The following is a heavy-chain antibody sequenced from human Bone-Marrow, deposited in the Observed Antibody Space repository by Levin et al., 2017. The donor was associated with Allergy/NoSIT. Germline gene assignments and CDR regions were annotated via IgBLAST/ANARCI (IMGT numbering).Heavy chain of an antibody. D-gene: IGHD2-8*02. CDR2: IKQDGSEE. Sequence: GGSLRLSCAASGFIFSSDYMSWVRQAPGKGLEWVGNIKQDGSEEYYGSSVKGRFTISRDNAKNSLYLQMNSLRVDDTAVYYCARGGGAGGYAYWGQGTLVTVSS. J-gene: IGHJ4*02. V-gene: IGHV3-7*03. CDR3: ARGGGAGGYAY. CDR1: GFIFSSDY.